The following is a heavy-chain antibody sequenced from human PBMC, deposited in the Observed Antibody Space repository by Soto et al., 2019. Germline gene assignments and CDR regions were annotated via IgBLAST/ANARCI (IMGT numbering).Heavy chain of an antibody. J-gene: IGHJ4*02. D-gene: IGHD3-3*01. CDR3: ARPNYDFWSGSSYYFHY. CDR2: INHSGSI. V-gene: IGHV4-34*01. CDR1: GGSFSGQY. Sequence: SETLSLTCAVYGGSFSGQYWSWLRQPPGKGLEWIGEINHSGSINYNPSLESRVTISVDTSKNQFSLKLSSVTAADTAVYYCARPNYDFWSGSSYYFHYWGQGTLVTVSS.